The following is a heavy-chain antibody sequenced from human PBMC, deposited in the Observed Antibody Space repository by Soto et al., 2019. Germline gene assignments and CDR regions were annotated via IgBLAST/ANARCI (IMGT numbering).Heavy chain of an antibody. CDR1: GYTLPSYY. CDR2: INPIGGDT. CDR3: GRDPTGTNRYYYFDY. Sequence: QVQLVQSGAEVKEPGASVKVSCKASGYTLPSYYMHWWRRAPGRGLDWLGLINPIGGDTTYAQKFQGRVTMTSDTSTSTVYMELSSLRSEDTAVYYCGRDPTGTNRYYYFDYWGQGTRVTVSS. D-gene: IGHD1-1*01. V-gene: IGHV1-46*01. J-gene: IGHJ4*02.